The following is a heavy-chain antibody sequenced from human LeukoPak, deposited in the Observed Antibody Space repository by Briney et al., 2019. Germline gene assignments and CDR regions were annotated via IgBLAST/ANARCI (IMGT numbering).Heavy chain of an antibody. J-gene: IGHJ4*02. Sequence: SETLSLTCAVYGGSFSGYYWSWIRQPPGKGLKWIGEINHSGSTNYNPSLNSRVTISVDTSKNQFSLNLGSVTAADTAVYYCARWEGGSYYDFDYWGQGTLVTVSS. D-gene: IGHD1-26*01. CDR1: GGSFSGYY. V-gene: IGHV4-34*01. CDR3: ARWEGGSYYDFDY. CDR2: INHSGST.